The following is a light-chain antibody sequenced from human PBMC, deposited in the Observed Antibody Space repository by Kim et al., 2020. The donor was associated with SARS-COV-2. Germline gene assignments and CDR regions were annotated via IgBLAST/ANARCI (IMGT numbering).Light chain of an antibody. J-gene: IGLJ3*02. CDR2: SNN. Sequence: GQRVTISLSGSSSNIGSDTVNWYQQLPGTARKLLIHSNNQRPSGVPDRFSGSKSGTSASLAISGLQSEDEAEYFCGVWDASLNGPVFGGGTQLTVL. V-gene: IGLV1-44*01. CDR1: SSNIGSDT. CDR3: GVWDASLNGPV.